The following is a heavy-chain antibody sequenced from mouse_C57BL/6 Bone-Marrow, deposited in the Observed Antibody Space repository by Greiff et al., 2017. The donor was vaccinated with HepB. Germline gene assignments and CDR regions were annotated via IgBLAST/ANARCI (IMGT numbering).Heavy chain of an antibody. CDR2: ISSGGSYT. D-gene: IGHD2-4*01. J-gene: IGHJ3*01. CDR3: ASRLHGAWFAY. CDR1: GFTFSSYG. Sequence: EVKLVESGGDLVKPGGSLKLSCAASGFTFSSYGMSWVRQTPDKRLEWVATISSGGSYTYYPDSVKGRFTISRDNAKNTLYLQMSSLKSEDTAMYYCASRLHGAWFAYWGQGTLDTVSA. V-gene: IGHV5-6*02.